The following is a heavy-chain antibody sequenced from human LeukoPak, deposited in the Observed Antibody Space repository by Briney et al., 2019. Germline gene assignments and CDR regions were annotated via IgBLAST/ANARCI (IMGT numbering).Heavy chain of an antibody. CDR3: ARELELDY. CDR1: GFTFSSFE. Sequence: GGSLRLSCAASGFTFSSFEMNWVRQAPGKGLEWVSYISSSGSVIKYADSVKGRFTISRDNTKNSLYLQMDSLRGEDTAVYYCARELELDYWGQGTLVTVSS. V-gene: IGHV3-48*03. D-gene: IGHD1-1*01. J-gene: IGHJ4*02. CDR2: ISSSGSVI.